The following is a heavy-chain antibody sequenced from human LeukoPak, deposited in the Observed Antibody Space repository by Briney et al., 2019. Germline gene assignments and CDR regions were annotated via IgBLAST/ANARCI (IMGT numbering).Heavy chain of an antibody. J-gene: IGHJ5*01. CDR3: ARRVGFYGSGNLNYFDP. CDR2: IFRTGST. Sequence: PSETLSLTCNVSGVSIGSSSYYWGWIRQPPGKGLEWIGSIFRTGSTYYNASLQSRVSISVDTSMNHFALNLASVTAADTAVYFCARRVGFYGSGNLNYFDPWGQGILVSVSS. CDR1: GVSIGSSSYY. D-gene: IGHD3-10*01. V-gene: IGHV4-39*02.